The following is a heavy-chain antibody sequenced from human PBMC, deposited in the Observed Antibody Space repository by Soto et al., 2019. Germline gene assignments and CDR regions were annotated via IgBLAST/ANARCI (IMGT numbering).Heavy chain of an antibody. J-gene: IGHJ4*02. CDR1: GFAFSSYA. V-gene: IGHV3-23*01. CDR3: AKDRGFIDPFDY. CDR2: ISGSTSGT. Sequence: EVQLLESGGGLVQPGGSLRLSCAASGFAFSSYAMSWVRQAPGKGLEWVSSISGSTSGTYYADAVKGRFTISRDNSNNTLYLQMNSLSAEDTAVYHCAKDRGFIDPFDYWGQGALVTVSS. D-gene: IGHD3-16*02.